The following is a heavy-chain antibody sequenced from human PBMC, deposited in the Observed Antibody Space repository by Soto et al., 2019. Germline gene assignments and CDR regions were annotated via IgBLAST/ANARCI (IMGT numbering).Heavy chain of an antibody. V-gene: IGHV3-72*01. D-gene: IGHD3-3*01. CDR1: GFTLSNHY. Sequence: EVQLVESGGALVQPGGSLRLSCVASGFTLSNHYMDWVRQAPGKGLEWIGLIRNAARSYSTEHAASVKGRFTSSRDDSTNTLDLQMNSLRTEDTAVYYCADLTWSGSYLPWGQGTLVTVSS. J-gene: IGHJ5*02. CDR3: ADLTWSGSYLP. CDR2: IRNAARSYST.